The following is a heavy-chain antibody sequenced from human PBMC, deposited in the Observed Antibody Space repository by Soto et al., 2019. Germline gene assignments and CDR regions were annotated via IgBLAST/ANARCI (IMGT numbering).Heavy chain of an antibody. Sequence: SETLSLTCTVSGDSISSGDYYWSWIRQHPGKGLEWIGYIYYSGSTDYNPSLKSRVTISVDTSKNQFSLKLTSVTAADTAVYYCARDRFYAGGGYYFDYWGRGTLVTVSS. CDR1: GDSISSGDYY. V-gene: IGHV4-31*03. J-gene: IGHJ4*02. CDR2: IYYSGST. CDR3: ARDRFYAGGGYYFDY. D-gene: IGHD3-22*01.